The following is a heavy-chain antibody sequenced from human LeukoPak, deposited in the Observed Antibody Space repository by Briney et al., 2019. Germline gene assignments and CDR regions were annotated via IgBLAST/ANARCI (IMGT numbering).Heavy chain of an antibody. CDR2: SNAGNGNT. J-gene: IGHJ4*02. CDR3: ARELSGFMVREVRSSFDY. D-gene: IGHD3-10*01. CDR1: GYTFTSYA. Sequence: ASVKVSCKASGYTFTSYAMHWVRQAPGQRLEWVGWSNAGNGNTKYSQKFQGRVTITRDTSASTAYMELSSLRSEDTAVYYCARELSGFMVREVRSSFDYWGQGTLVTVSS. V-gene: IGHV1-3*01.